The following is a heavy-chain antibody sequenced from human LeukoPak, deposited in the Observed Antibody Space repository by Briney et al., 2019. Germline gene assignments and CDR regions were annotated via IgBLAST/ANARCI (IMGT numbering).Heavy chain of an antibody. D-gene: IGHD6-19*01. CDR3: AGGSSGWYYFDF. V-gene: IGHV3-23*01. J-gene: IGHJ4*02. CDR2: ISGSGGST. Sequence: GGSLRLSCAASGFTFSSYAMSWVRQAPGKGLKRVSGISGSGGSTYYADSVKGRFTISRDNSKNTLYLQMNSLRAEDTAVYYCAGGSSGWYYFDFWGQGTLVTVSS. CDR1: GFTFSSYA.